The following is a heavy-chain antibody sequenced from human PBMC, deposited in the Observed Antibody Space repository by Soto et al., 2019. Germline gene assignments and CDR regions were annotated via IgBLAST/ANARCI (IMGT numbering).Heavy chain of an antibody. CDR3: AIDSISDRKTFKFDS. CDR2: ISGGGGGT. CDR1: GFSFSNYA. J-gene: IGHJ4*02. Sequence: PGGSLRLSCAASGFSFSNYAMNWVRQAPGKGLEWVSGISGGGGGTYYADSVKGRFIISRDNSKNTVYLQMNSLRAEDTAFYYCAIDSISDRKTFKFDSWGQGSLVTGSS. D-gene: IGHD3-10*01. V-gene: IGHV3-23*01.